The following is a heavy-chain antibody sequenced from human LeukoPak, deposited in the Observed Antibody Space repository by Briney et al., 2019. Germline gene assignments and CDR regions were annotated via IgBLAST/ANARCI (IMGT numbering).Heavy chain of an antibody. CDR1: GFTFSSYS. CDR2: ISSSSSYI. D-gene: IGHD6-13*01. Sequence: PGGSLRLSCAASGFTFSSYSMNWVRQAPGKGLEWVSSISSSSSYIYYADSVKGRFTISRDNAKNSLYLQMNSLRAEDTAVYYCARDLQSIAAAGFFDYWGQGTLVTVSS. V-gene: IGHV3-21*01. J-gene: IGHJ4*02. CDR3: ARDLQSIAAAGFFDY.